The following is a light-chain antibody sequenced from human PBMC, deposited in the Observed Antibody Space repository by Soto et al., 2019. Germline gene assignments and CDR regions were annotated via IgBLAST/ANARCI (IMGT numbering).Light chain of an antibody. CDR3: SSYTSSSTLFV. J-gene: IGLJ1*01. CDR1: SSDVGGYNY. CDR2: DVS. V-gene: IGLV2-14*03. Sequence: QSALTQPASVSGSPGQSITISCTGTSSDVGGYNYVSWYQLHPDNAPKVIIYDVSNRPSGVSNRFSGSKSGNTASLTISGLHAEDEADYYCSSYTSSSTLFVFGTGTKLTVL.